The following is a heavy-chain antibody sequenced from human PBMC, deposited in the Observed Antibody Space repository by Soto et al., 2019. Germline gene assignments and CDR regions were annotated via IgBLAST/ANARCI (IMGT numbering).Heavy chain of an antibody. CDR2: IIPIFGTA. Sequence: ASVKVSCKASGGTFSSYAISWVRQAPGQGLEWMGGIIPIFGTANYAQKFQGRVTITADESTSTAYMELSSLRSEDTAVYYCARAGYCTNGVCSLHFEYWGQGTLVTVSS. V-gene: IGHV1-69*13. D-gene: IGHD2-8*01. CDR1: GGTFSSYA. J-gene: IGHJ4*02. CDR3: ARAGYCTNGVCSLHFEY.